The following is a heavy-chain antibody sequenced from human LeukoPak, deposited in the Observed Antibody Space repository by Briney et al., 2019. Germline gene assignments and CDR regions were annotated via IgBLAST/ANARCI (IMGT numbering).Heavy chain of an antibody. J-gene: IGHJ3*02. D-gene: IGHD3-10*01. V-gene: IGHV3-23*01. Sequence: PGGSLRLSCAASGFIFSSYAMGWVRQAPGKGREGVSTIGVSCGTTYYADSMKGRFTISRDNFQKTLYLQMNSLRVEDTALYYCAKRVDALGRRGGAFDIWGQGTMVTVSS. CDR1: GFIFSSYA. CDR3: AKRVDALGRRGGAFDI. CDR2: IGVSCGTT.